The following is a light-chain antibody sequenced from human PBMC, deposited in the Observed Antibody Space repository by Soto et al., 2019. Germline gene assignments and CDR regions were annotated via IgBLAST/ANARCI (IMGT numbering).Light chain of an antibody. J-gene: IGKJ1*01. CDR2: GAS. Sequence: ESVLTQSPGTLSLSPGERATLSCRASQSVSSNHLAWYQQKPGRAPRLLIYGASNRATGIPDRFSGSGSGTDFTLTISRLEPEDFAVYYCQQYGSSPRTFGQGTKVDI. CDR3: QQYGSSPRT. V-gene: IGKV3-20*01. CDR1: QSVSSNH.